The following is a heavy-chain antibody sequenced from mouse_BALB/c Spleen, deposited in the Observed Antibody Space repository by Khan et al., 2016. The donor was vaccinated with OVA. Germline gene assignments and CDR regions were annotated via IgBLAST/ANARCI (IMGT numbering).Heavy chain of an antibody. CDR1: GFTFSTYG. J-gene: IGHJ3*01. V-gene: IGHV5-6*01. D-gene: IGHD1-1*01. CDR3: TRRAYYYDSEGFAY. Sequence: EVELVESGGDLVKPGGSLKLSCAASGFTFSTYGMSWVRQTPDKRLEWVATVSTGGSYTYYPASVKGRFTISRDNAKNTLYLQMSSLKSEDTAMFYCTRRAYYYDSEGFAYWGQGTLVTVSA. CDR2: VSTGGSYT.